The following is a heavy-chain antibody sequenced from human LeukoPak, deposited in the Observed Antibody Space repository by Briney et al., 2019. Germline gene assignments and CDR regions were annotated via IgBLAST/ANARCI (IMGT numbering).Heavy chain of an antibody. D-gene: IGHD3-10*01. CDR3: ARDLVRGTSDY. Sequence: GGSLRLSCAASGFTFSDYYMSWIRQAPGKGLEWLSYSSSGSSYTNYADSVKGRFTISRDNAKNSLYLQMSSLRSEDTAVYYCARDLVRGTSDYWGQGTLVTVSS. V-gene: IGHV3-11*06. CDR2: SSSGSSYT. CDR1: GFTFSDYY. J-gene: IGHJ4*02.